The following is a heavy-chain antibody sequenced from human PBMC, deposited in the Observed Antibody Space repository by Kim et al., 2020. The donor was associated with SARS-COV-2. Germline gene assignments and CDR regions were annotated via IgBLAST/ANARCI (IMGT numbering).Heavy chain of an antibody. CDR2: ISGSGGST. CDR1: GFTFSSYA. Sequence: GGSLRLSCAASGFTFSSYAMSWVRQAPGKGLEWVSAISGSGGSTYYADSVKGRFTISRDNSKNTLYLQMNSLRAEDTAVYYCAKNLENYYDSSAQPSGGCDYWGQGTLVTVSS. J-gene: IGHJ4*02. CDR3: AKNLENYYDSSAQPSGGCDY. V-gene: IGHV3-23*01. D-gene: IGHD3-22*01.